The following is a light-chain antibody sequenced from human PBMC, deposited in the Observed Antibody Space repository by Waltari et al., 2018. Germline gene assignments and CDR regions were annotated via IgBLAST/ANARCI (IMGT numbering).Light chain of an antibody. CDR3: ATWDDSLSEVV. J-gene: IGLJ2*01. V-gene: IGLV1-51*02. CDR2: ENN. Sequence: HQLPRSSPKPLMYENNKRPSGIPGRCSASKSGTSATLGITGLQIGDDADYYCATWDDSLSEVVFGGGTKLTVL.